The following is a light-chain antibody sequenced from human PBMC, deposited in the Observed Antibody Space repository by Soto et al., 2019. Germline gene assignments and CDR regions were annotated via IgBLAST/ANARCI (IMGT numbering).Light chain of an antibody. CDR3: QQYNSYSMYT. CDR2: KAS. V-gene: IGKV1-5*03. J-gene: IGKJ2*01. Sequence: DIQMTQSPSTLSASVGDRVTITCRASQNINTWLAWYQQKPGRAPKLLIYKASSLESGVPSRFSGSGSGTEFTLTISSLQPDDFAPYYCQQYNSYSMYTFGQGTKLEIK. CDR1: QNINTW.